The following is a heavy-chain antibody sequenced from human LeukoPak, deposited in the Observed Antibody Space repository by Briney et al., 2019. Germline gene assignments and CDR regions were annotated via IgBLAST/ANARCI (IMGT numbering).Heavy chain of an antibody. J-gene: IGHJ5*02. D-gene: IGHD1-1*01. Sequence: SETLSLTCTVSGYSISSGYYWGWIRQPPGKGLEWIGGIYHSGSTYYNPSLKSRVTISVDTSKNQFSLKLSSVTAADTAVYYCARLDPIRTPFDPWGQGTLVTVSS. CDR1: GYSISSGYY. CDR2: IYHSGST. CDR3: ARLDPIRTPFDP. V-gene: IGHV4-38-2*02.